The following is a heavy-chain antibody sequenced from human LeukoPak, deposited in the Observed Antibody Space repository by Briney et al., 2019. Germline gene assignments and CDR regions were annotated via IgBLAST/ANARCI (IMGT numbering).Heavy chain of an antibody. V-gene: IGHV3-30*18. J-gene: IGHJ4*02. CDR2: TSYDGRSK. CDR1: GFTFNRDW. Sequence: PGGSLRLSCAASGFTFNRDWTAWVRQAPGKGLEWVAVTSYDGRSKYYADSVRGRFTISRDNSKNTLYLQMDSLRAEDSAMYYCAKDRLVVAPASMTSNFDSWGQGTLVTVSS. CDR3: AKDRLVVAPASMTSNFDS. D-gene: IGHD2-2*01.